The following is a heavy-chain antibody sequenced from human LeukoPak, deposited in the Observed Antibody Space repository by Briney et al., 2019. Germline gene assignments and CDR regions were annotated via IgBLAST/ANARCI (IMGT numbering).Heavy chain of an antibody. J-gene: IGHJ4*02. CDR3: ARARGTVAIDY. Sequence: SETLSLTCAVYGGSFNGYFWSWIRQPPGKGLEWIGEINHSGSTNYNPSLKSRVTISVDTSKNQFTLKMRSVTAADTAVYYCARARGTVAIDYWGQGTLVTVSS. D-gene: IGHD5-12*01. V-gene: IGHV4-34*01. CDR1: GGSFNGYF. CDR2: INHSGST.